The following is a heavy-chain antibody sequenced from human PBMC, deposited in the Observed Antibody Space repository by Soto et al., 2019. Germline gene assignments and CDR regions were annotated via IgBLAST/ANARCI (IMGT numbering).Heavy chain of an antibody. J-gene: IGHJ6*02. CDR1: GFSFDDYT. Sequence: GGSLRLSCAASGFSFDDYTMHWVRQAPGKGLEWVSLINWDSGTTDYADSVKGRFTISRDNSKNSVYLQLNNLRIEDTALYYFSKDIRPPGSSRLHFSGLVTTLIVSS. CDR3: SKDIRPPGSSRLHF. V-gene: IGHV3-43*01. CDR2: INWDSGTT. D-gene: IGHD6-6*01.